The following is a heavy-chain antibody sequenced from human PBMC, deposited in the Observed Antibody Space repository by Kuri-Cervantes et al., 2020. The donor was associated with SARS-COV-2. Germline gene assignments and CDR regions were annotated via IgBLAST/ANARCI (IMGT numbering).Heavy chain of an antibody. V-gene: IGHV3-30*02. CDR3: AKPSGELVYYYYYYMDV. J-gene: IGHJ6*03. Sequence: GESLKISCAASGFTFSSYAMHWVRQAPGKGLEWVAFIRYDGSNKYYADSVKGRFTISRDNAKNSLYLQMNSLRAEDTAVYYCAKPSGELVYYYYYYMDVWGKGTTGHRLL. CDR2: IRYDGSNK. D-gene: IGHD1-7*01. CDR1: GFTFSSYA.